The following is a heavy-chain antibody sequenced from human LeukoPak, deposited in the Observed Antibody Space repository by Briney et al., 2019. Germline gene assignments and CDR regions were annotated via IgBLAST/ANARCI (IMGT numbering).Heavy chain of an antibody. D-gene: IGHD4-23*01. J-gene: IGHJ6*03. CDR1: GGSFSGYY. CDR3: ARGYGGNSTPLYYYYYYMDV. Sequence: SETLSLTCTVYGGSFSGYYWSWIRQPPGKGLEWIGEINHSGSTNYNPSLKSRVTISVDTSKNQFSLKLSSVTAADTAVYYCARGYGGNSTPLYYYYYYMDVWGKGTTVTISS. CDR2: INHSGST. V-gene: IGHV4-34*01.